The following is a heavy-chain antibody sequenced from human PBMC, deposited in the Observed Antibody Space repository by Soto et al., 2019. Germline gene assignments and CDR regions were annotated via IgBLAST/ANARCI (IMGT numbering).Heavy chain of an antibody. V-gene: IGHV3-21*01. CDR3: ARLHCTSTNCSDNYYYGMDV. J-gene: IGHJ6*02. CDR2: ISSSSSYI. Sequence: GESLRLSCAASGFTFSSYSMNWVRQAPGKGLEWVSSISSSSSYIYYADSVKGRFTISRDNAKNSLYLQMNSLRAEDTAVYYCARLHCTSTNCSDNYYYGMDVWGPGTTVTVSS. D-gene: IGHD2-2*01. CDR1: GFTFSSYS.